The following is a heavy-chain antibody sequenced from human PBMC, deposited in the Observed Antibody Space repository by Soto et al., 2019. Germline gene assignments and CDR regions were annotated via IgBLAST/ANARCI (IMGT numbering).Heavy chain of an antibody. V-gene: IGHV4-31*03. D-gene: IGHD3-16*02. CDR2: IYYSGST. CDR1: GGSISSGVYY. CDR3: ARYPGSLAFDI. Sequence: SETLSLTCTVSGGSISSGVYYWSWIRQHPGKGLEWIGYIYYSGSTYYNPSLKSRVTISVDTSKNQFSLKLSSVTAADTAVYYCARYPGSLAFDIWGQGTMVTVSS. J-gene: IGHJ3*02.